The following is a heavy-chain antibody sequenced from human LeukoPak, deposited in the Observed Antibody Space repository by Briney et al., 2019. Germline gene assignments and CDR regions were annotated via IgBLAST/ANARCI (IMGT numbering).Heavy chain of an antibody. D-gene: IGHD6-13*01. CDR1: GGSISSYY. Sequence: PSETLSLTCTVSGGSISSYYWSWIRQPPGKGLEWIGYIYYSGSTNYNPSLKSRVTISVDTSKNQFSLKLSSVTAADTAVYYCARVGYSSSWYHFDYWSQGTLVTVSS. CDR3: ARVGYSSSWYHFDY. CDR2: IYYSGST. V-gene: IGHV4-59*01. J-gene: IGHJ4*02.